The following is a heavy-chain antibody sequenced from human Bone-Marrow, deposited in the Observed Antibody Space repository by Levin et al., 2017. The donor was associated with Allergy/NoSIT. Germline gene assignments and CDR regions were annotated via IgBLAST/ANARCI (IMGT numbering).Heavy chain of an antibody. CDR1: GDSVSSDSYY. CDR3: VKSQGIITSRGVVVTEEVTFDY. CDR2: IYNSGST. J-gene: IGHJ4*02. V-gene: IGHV4-61*01. D-gene: IGHD3-16*02. Sequence: RASETLSLTCTVSGDSVSSDSYYWSWIRQPPGKRLQWIGYIYNSGSTYYNPSLKSRLTISVETSKKQFSLRLSSVTAADTAAYYCVKSQGIITSRGVVVTEEVTFDYWGQGILVTVSS.